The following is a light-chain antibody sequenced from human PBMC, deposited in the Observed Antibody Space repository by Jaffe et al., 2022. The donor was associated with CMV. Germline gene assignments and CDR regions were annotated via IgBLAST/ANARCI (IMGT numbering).Light chain of an antibody. J-gene: IGLJ2*01. CDR1: NIGTKN. CDR2: RDS. V-gene: IGLV3-9*01. Sequence: SYELTQPLSVSVALGQTARITCGGDNIGTKNVHWYQQKSGQAPVLVIHRDSNRPSGIPERFSGSNSGNTATLTISRAQAGDEADYYCHVWDDSTHVVFGGGTKLTVL. CDR3: HVWDDSTHVV.